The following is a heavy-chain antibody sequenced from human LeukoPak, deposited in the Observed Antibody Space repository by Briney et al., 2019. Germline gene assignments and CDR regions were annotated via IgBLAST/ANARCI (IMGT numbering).Heavy chain of an antibody. J-gene: IGHJ4*02. CDR2: IYYSGST. CDR3: ARDWEGGSSSWSPGIFDY. D-gene: IGHD6-13*01. CDR1: GGSISSGGYY. Sequence: SQTLSLTCTVSGGSISSGGYYWSWIRQHPGKGLEWIGYIYYSGSTYYNPSLKSRVTISVDTSKNQFSLKLRSVTAADTAVYYCARDWEGGSSSWSPGIFDYWGQGTLVTVSS. V-gene: IGHV4-31*03.